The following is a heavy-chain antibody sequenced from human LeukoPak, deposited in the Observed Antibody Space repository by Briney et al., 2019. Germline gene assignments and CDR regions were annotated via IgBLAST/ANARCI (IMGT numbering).Heavy chain of an antibody. CDR3: ARDREQPYKTYYYYGMDV. CDR1: GYTFTRYA. J-gene: IGHJ6*02. Sequence: ASVKVSCKASGYTFTRYAMHWVRQAPGQRLEWMGWINAGNGNTKYSQKFQGRVTITRDTSASTAYMELSSLRSEDTAVYYCARDREQPYKTYYYYGMDVWGQGTTVTVSS. V-gene: IGHV1-3*01. CDR2: INAGNGNT. D-gene: IGHD1-26*01.